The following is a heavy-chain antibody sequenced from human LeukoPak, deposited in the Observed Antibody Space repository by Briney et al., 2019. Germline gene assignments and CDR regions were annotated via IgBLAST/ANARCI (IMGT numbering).Heavy chain of an antibody. V-gene: IGHV4-34*01. CDR3: ARQPANTAAFDI. CDR2: INHSGST. CDR1: GGSFSGYY. J-gene: IGHJ3*02. Sequence: SETLSLTCAVYGGSFSGYYWSWIRQPPGKGLEWIGEINHSGSTNYNPSLKSRVAISLDTANNQISLRLNFVTAADTAIYYCARQPANTAAFDIWGLGTMVTVSS. D-gene: IGHD5-18*01.